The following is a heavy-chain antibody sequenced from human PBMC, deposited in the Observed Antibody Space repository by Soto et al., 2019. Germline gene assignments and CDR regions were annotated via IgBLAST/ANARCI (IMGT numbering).Heavy chain of an antibody. CDR3: ARVPSPFDYYYAMDV. CDR2: IFSSGTT. D-gene: IGHD3-16*01. Sequence: SETLSLTCTVSGDSISSGNKYWSWIRQPPGKGLEWIGYIFSSGTTYCNPSLKSRLTMSLDASQNQFSLKLNSLTDADTAVYFCARVPSPFDYYYAMDVWGQGTTVPVSS. J-gene: IGHJ6*02. V-gene: IGHV4-30-4*01. CDR1: GDSISSGNKY.